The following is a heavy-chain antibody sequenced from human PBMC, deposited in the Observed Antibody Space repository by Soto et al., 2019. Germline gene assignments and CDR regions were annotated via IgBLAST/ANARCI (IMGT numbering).Heavy chain of an antibody. Sequence: EVQVLDSGGGLVQPGGSLRLSCAASGFTFSNYAMSWVRQAPGKGLEWVSIISGSGGSTYYADSVTGRFTISRDNSENTLAVQMNSLRAEDTAVYYCAKFPLANRYVDYWGQGNLVIVSS. CDR1: GFTFSNYA. CDR2: ISGSGGST. CDR3: AKFPLANRYVDY. V-gene: IGHV3-23*01. D-gene: IGHD1-20*01. J-gene: IGHJ4*02.